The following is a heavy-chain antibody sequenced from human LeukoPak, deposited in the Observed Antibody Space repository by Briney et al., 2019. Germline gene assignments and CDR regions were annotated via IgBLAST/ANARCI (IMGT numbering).Heavy chain of an antibody. D-gene: IGHD3-10*01. V-gene: IGHV1-69*13. CDR1: GGTFSSYA. Sequence: GASVKVSCKASGGTFSSYAISWVRQAPGQGLEWMGGIIPIFGTANYAQKFQGRVTITADESTSTAYMELSSLRSEDTAVYYCAKDGELYDSGSFFDYWGQGTLVTVSS. CDR2: IIPIFGTA. J-gene: IGHJ4*02. CDR3: AKDGELYDSGSFFDY.